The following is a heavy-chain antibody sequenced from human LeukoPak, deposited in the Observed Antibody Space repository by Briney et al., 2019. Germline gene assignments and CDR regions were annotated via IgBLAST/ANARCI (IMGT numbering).Heavy chain of an antibody. CDR3: AKKAGYCSGGSCYYSYYFDY. D-gene: IGHD2-15*01. CDR1: GFTFDDYA. V-gene: IGHV3-9*01. J-gene: IGHJ4*02. CDR2: ISWNSGSI. Sequence: GGSLRLSCAASGFTFDDYAMHWVRQAPGKGLEWVSGISWNSGSIGYADSVKGRFTISRDNAKNSLYLQMNSLRAEDTAVYYCAKKAGYCSGGSCYYSYYFDYWGQGTLVTVSS.